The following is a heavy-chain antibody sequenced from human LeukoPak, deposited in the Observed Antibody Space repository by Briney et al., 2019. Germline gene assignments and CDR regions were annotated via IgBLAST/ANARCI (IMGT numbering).Heavy chain of an antibody. J-gene: IGHJ4*02. CDR2: IRYDGSNK. V-gene: IGHV3-30*02. D-gene: IGHD2-15*01. CDR3: GSGDYLDY. Sequence: HPGGSLRLSCAASGLTFSSYGMHWVRQAPGKGLEWVAFIRYDGSNKYYADSVKGRFTISRDNSKNTLYLQMNSLRAEDTAVYYCGSGDYLDYWGQGTLVTVSS. CDR1: GLTFSSYG.